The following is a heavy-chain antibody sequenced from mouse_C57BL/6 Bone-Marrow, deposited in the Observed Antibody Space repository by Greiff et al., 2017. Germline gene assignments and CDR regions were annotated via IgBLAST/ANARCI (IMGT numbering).Heavy chain of an antibody. Sequence: EVQLQQSGAELVRPGASVKLSCTASGFNIKDDYMPWVKQRPEQGLEWIGWIDPENGDTEYASKFQGKATITADTSSNTAYLQLSSLTSEDTAVYYCTSPYDGYYGAYWGQGTLVTVSA. V-gene: IGHV14-4*01. D-gene: IGHD2-3*01. J-gene: IGHJ3*01. CDR3: TSPYDGYYGAY. CDR2: IDPENGDT. CDR1: GFNIKDDY.